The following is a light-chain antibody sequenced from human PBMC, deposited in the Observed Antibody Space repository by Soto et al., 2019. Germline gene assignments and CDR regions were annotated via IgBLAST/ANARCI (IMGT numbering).Light chain of an antibody. CDR2: GAS. V-gene: IGKV3D-20*02. J-gene: IGKJ5*01. CDR3: QQRSNWPF. CDR1: QSVSSSY. Sequence: EIVLTQSPATLSLSPGERATLSCRASQSVSSSYLAWYQQKPGQAPRLLIYGASSRATGIPDRFSGSGSGTDFTLTISSLEPEDFAVYYCQQRSNWPFFGHGTRLEIK.